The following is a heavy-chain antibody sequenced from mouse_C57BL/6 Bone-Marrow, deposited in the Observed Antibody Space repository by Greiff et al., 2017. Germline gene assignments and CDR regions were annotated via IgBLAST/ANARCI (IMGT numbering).Heavy chain of an antibody. D-gene: IGHD2-3*01. V-gene: IGHV5-4*03. Sequence: EVKLMESGGGLVKPGGSLKLSCPASGFPFSSYAMSWVRQTPEKRLEWVATISDGGSYTYYPDNVKGRFTISRDNAKNNLYLQMSHLKSEDTAMYYCESDPDGYFYFDSWGQGTTLPVST. CDR2: ISDGGSYT. CDR3: ESDPDGYFYFDS. J-gene: IGHJ2*01. CDR1: GFPFSSYA.